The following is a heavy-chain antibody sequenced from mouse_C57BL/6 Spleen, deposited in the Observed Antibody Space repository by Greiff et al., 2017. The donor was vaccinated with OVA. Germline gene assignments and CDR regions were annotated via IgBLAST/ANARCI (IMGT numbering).Heavy chain of an antibody. J-gene: IGHJ2*01. D-gene: IGHD2-4*01. V-gene: IGHV1-64*01. Sequence: QVQLQQSGAELVKPGASVKLSCKASGYTFTSYWMHWVKQRPGQGLEWIGMIHPNSGSTNYNEKFKSKATLTVDTSSSTAYMQLSSLTSEDSAVYYCARKDYDGFDDWGQGTTLTVSS. CDR1: GYTFTSYW. CDR3: ARKDYDGFDD. CDR2: IHPNSGST.